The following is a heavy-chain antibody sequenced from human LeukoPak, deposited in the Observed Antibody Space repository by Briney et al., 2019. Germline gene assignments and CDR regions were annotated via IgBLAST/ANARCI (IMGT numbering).Heavy chain of an antibody. CDR2: ISYDGSNK. CDR1: GLTFSSYG. J-gene: IGHJ2*01. Sequence: GESLRLSCAASGLTFSSYGMHWVRQAPGKGLEWVAVISYDGSNKYYADSVKGRFSISRDNSKGTLYLQMNSLRLEDTAVYYCARGPGVWYFDLWGRGTLVTVSS. D-gene: IGHD3-10*01. V-gene: IGHV3-33*01. CDR3: ARGPGVWYFDL.